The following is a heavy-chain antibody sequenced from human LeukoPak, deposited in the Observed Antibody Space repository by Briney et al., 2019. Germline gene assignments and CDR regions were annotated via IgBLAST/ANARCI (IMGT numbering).Heavy chain of an antibody. CDR3: VKAGVEDDWYFDL. Sequence: GGSLRLSCSASGFIFSTYAMHWVRQAPGKGLEYVSAISNNGYITYYADSVKGRFTISRDNSRKTLFLQMSSLRAEDTAVYFCVKAGVEDDWYFDLWGRGTLVTVSS. CDR1: GFIFSTYA. D-gene: IGHD3-3*01. CDR2: ISNNGYIT. V-gene: IGHV3-64D*06. J-gene: IGHJ2*01.